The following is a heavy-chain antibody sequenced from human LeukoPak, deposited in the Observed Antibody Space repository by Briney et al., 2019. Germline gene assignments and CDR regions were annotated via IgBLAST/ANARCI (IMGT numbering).Heavy chain of an antibody. J-gene: IGHJ6*03. V-gene: IGHV1-69*05. CDR2: IIPIFGTA. Sequence: SVKVSCKASGGTFSSYAISWVRQAPGQGLEWMGRIIPIFGTANYAQKFQGRVTITTVESTSTAYMELSSLRSEDTAVYYCASPGLGYYDFWSGYYDDYYYMDVWGKGTTVTVSS. CDR3: ASPGLGYYDFWSGYYDDYYYMDV. D-gene: IGHD3-3*01. CDR1: GGTFSSYA.